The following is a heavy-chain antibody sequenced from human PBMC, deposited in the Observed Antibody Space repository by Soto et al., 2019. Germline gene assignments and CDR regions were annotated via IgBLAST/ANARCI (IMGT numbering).Heavy chain of an antibody. J-gene: IGHJ4*02. CDR3: AKDRALYDFWSGYSGGYFDY. D-gene: IGHD3-3*01. CDR1: GFTFSSYA. Sequence: GGSLRLSCAASGFTFSSYAMSWVRQAPGKGLEWVSAISGSGGSTYYADSVKGRFTISRDNSKNTLYLQMNSLRAEDTAVYYCAKDRALYDFWSGYSGGYFDYWGQGTLVTVSS. V-gene: IGHV3-23*01. CDR2: ISGSGGST.